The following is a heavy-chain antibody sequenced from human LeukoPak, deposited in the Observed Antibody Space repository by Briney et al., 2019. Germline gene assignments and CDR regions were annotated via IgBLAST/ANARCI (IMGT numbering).Heavy chain of an antibody. CDR1: GFTFSSYW. Sequence: GGSLRLSCAASGFTFSSYWMNWARQAPGRGLEWVASINHNGNVNYYVDSVKGRFTISRDNAKNSLYLQMSNLRAEDTAVYCCARGGGLDVWGQGATVTVSS. CDR3: ARGGGLDV. CDR2: INHNGNVN. V-gene: IGHV3-7*04. J-gene: IGHJ6*02.